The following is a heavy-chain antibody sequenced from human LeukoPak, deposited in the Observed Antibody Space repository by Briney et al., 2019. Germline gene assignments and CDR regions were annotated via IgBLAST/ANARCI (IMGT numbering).Heavy chain of an antibody. V-gene: IGHV1-2*02. CDR3: ARDDDRNYYGSGGIDY. J-gene: IGHJ4*02. Sequence: GASVKVSCKASGYTFTGYYMHWVRQAPGQGLEWMGWINPNSGGTNYAQKFQGRVTMTRDTSISTAYMELSRLRSDDTAVYYCARDDDRNYYGSGGIDYWGQGTLVTVSS. CDR1: GYTFTGYY. CDR2: INPNSGGT. D-gene: IGHD3-10*01.